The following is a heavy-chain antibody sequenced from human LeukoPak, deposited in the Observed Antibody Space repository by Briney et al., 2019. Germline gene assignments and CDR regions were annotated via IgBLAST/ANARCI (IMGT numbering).Heavy chain of an antibody. Sequence: GGSLRLSCAASGFTFRGYWMSWVRQAPGKGLEWVANIKEDGSEKYYVDFVKGRVTISRDNAKNSLNLQMDSLRVEDTAVYYCTRGDSSSKIDYWGQGTLVTVSS. J-gene: IGHJ4*02. CDR1: GFTFRGYW. CDR3: TRGDSSSKIDY. D-gene: IGHD6-6*01. V-gene: IGHV3-7*01. CDR2: IKEDGSEK.